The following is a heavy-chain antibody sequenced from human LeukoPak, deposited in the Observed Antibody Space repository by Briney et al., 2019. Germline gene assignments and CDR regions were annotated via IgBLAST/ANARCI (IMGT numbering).Heavy chain of an antibody. V-gene: IGHV4-4*02. CDR2: IYHSGST. CDR3: ARALFERALDY. D-gene: IGHD3-10*02. J-gene: IGHJ4*02. CDR1: GGSISNSNW. Sequence: SGTLSLTCAVSGGSISNSNWWSWIRQPPGKGLEWIGEIYHSGSTNYNPSLKSRVTISVDKSKTQFSLKLSSVTAADTAVYYCARALFERALDYWGQGTLVTVSS.